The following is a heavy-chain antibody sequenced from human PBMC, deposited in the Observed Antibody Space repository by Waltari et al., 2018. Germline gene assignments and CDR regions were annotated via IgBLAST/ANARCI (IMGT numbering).Heavy chain of an antibody. Sequence: QVQLHESAPGLVKPLATLSLTCTASGVPMNTYYWSWLRQSPAKGLEGIGYIYVNGATNYNPSLQSRVSISRDTSTYQFSLELSSMTAADTAIYFCARGVYTFDSRWHYDLWGRGTLVTVSS. V-gene: IGHV4-59*13. CDR2: IYVNGAT. J-gene: IGHJ2*01. D-gene: IGHD3-16*01. CDR3: ARGVYTFDSRWHYDL. CDR1: GVPMNTYY.